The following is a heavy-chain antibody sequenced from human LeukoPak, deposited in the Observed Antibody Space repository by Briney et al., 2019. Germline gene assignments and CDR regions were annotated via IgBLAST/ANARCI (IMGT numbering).Heavy chain of an antibody. CDR2: INHSGST. D-gene: IGHD3-3*01. CDR1: GGSFSGYY. Sequence: SETLSLTCAVYGGSFSGYYGSWIRQPPGKGLEWIGEINHSGSTNYNPSLKSRVTISVDTSKNQFSLKLSSVTAADTAVYYCARQGLREYFDYWGQGTLVTVSS. J-gene: IGHJ4*02. V-gene: IGHV4-34*01. CDR3: ARQGLREYFDY.